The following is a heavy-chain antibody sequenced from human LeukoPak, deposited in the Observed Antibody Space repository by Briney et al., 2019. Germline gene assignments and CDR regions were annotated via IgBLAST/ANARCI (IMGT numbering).Heavy chain of an antibody. V-gene: IGHV3-33*01. D-gene: IGHD3-10*02. Sequence: GSSLTLSCAPSGLAFNTYATHWARHAPGEGRECVALIWHDGRHKFYSNSVRGQFTISRDNAKNTVSLQMNNLRPEDTAVYYCAREIFCSGRYPYFWLQGTLVTVSS. CDR3: AREIFCSGRYPYF. J-gene: IGHJ4*02. CDR2: IWHDGRHK. CDR1: GLAFNTYA.